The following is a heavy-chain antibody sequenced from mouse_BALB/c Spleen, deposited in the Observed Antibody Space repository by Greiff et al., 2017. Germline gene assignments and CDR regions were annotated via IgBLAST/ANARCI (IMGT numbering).Heavy chain of an antibody. CDR1: GYTFTSYW. V-gene: IGHV1-5*01. CDR3: TRWNGNCPMDY. D-gene: IGHD2-1*01. CDR2: IYPGNSDT. J-gene: IGHJ4*01. Sequence: EVQLQQSGTVLARPGASVKMSCKASGYTFTSYWMHWVKQRPGQGLEWIGAIYPGNSDTSYNQKFKGKAKLTAVTSTSTAYMELSSLTNEDSAVYYCTRWNGNCPMDYWGQGTSVTVSS.